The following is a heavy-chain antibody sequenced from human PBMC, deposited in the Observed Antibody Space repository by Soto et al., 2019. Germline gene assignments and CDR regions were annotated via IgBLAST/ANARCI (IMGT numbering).Heavy chain of an antibody. V-gene: IGHV4-34*01. Sequence: SETLSLTCAVYGGSFSGYYWSWIRQPPGKGLEWIGEINHSGSTNYNPSLKSRVTISVDTSKNQFSLKLSSVTAADTAVYYCARGPSSSSTYFDYWGQGTLVTVSS. CDR2: INHSGST. D-gene: IGHD6-6*01. CDR3: ARGPSSSSTYFDY. J-gene: IGHJ4*02. CDR1: GGSFSGYY.